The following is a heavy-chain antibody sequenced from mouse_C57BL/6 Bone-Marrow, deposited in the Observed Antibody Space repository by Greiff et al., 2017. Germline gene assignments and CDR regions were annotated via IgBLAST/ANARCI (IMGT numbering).Heavy chain of an antibody. J-gene: IGHJ2*01. V-gene: IGHV1-4*01. D-gene: IGHD1-1*01. Sequence: QVQLQQSGAELARPGASVKMSCKASGYTFTSYTMHWVKQRPGKGLEWIGYINPSSGYTKSNQKFKDKVTLTADKSTSTGYMQLISLTSEDSAVYYCARREGIYYGSSYYFDYGGQGTTLTVSS. CDR3: ARREGIYYGSSYYFDY. CDR2: INPSSGYT. CDR1: GYTFTSYT.